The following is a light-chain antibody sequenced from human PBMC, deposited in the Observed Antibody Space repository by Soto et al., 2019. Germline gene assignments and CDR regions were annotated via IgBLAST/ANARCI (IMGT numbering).Light chain of an antibody. Sequence: EVVLTQSPATLSLSPGERATLSCRASQSVSTYLAWYQQKPGQAPRLLIYGASTRASATPARFSGSGSGTEFTLTITSLQSEDFAVYYCQQYDDWPRTFGQGTKVDIK. CDR2: GAS. J-gene: IGKJ1*01. CDR1: QSVSTY. CDR3: QQYDDWPRT. V-gene: IGKV3-15*01.